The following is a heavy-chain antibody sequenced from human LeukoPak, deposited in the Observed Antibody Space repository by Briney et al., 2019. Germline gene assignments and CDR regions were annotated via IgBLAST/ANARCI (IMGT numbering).Heavy chain of an antibody. V-gene: IGHV4-39*07. D-gene: IGHD2-21*02. Sequence: SETLSLTCTVSGGSISSSSSYWGWIRQPPGKGLEWIGSVRYSGSTNYNPSLKSRVTISVDTSKNQFSLKLSSVTAADTAVYYCARPLAYCGGDCYTPDAFDIWGQGTIVTVSS. CDR2: VRYSGST. J-gene: IGHJ3*02. CDR1: GGSISSSSSY. CDR3: ARPLAYCGGDCYTPDAFDI.